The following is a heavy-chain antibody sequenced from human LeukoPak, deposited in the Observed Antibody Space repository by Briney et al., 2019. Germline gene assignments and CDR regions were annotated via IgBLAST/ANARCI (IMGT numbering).Heavy chain of an antibody. V-gene: IGHV4-30-4*08. J-gene: IGHJ5*02. Sequence: KPSETLSLTCTVSGGSISRGDYYWSWIRQPPGKGLEWIGYIYYSGSTNYNPSLKSRVTISADTSKNQFSLNLSSVTAADTAVYYCARRYGSGSYYKFDPWGQGTLVTVSS. D-gene: IGHD3-10*01. CDR1: GGSISRGDYY. CDR3: ARRYGSGSYYKFDP. CDR2: IYYSGST.